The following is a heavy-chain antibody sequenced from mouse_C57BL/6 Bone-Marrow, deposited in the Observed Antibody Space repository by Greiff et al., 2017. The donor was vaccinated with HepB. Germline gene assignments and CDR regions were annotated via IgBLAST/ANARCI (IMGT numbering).Heavy chain of an antibody. CDR3: AHKRGYYAMDY. V-gene: IGHV1-81*01. Sequence: QVQLQQSGAELARPGASVKLSCKASGYTFTSYGISWVKQRTGQGLEWIGEIYPRSGNTYYNEKFKGKATLTADKSSSTAYMELRSLTSEDSAVYFCAHKRGYYAMDYWGQGTSVTVSS. J-gene: IGHJ4*01. CDR2: IYPRSGNT. CDR1: GYTFTSYG.